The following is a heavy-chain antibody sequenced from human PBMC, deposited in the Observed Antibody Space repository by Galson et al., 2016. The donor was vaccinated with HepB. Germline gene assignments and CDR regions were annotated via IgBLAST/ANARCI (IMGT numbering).Heavy chain of an antibody. CDR2: ISYDGSYS. CDR1: GFSFSTYA. V-gene: IGHV3-30*18. D-gene: IGHD3-10*01. J-gene: IGHJ3*01. CDR3: AKVPSMVRGF. Sequence: SLRLSCAASGFSFSTYAMHWVRQAPGKGLEWVALISYDGSYSSYADSVKGRSTISRDNSKKTLYLQMNSLRAEDTAVYYCAKVPSMVRGFWGQGTMVTVSS.